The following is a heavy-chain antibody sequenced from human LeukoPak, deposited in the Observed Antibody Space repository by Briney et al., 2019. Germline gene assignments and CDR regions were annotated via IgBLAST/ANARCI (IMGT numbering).Heavy chain of an antibody. J-gene: IGHJ3*02. CDR1: GGSISSSSYY. CDR2: IYYSGST. Sequence: SETLSLTCTVSGGSISSSSYYWGWIRQPPGKGLEWIGSIYYSGSTYYNPSLKSRVTMSIDTSKNQFSLKLSSVTAADTAFYYCARQSNSATTFGVIVPFDIWGQGTMVTVSS. V-gene: IGHV4-39*07. D-gene: IGHD3-3*01. CDR3: ARQSNSATTFGVIVPFDI.